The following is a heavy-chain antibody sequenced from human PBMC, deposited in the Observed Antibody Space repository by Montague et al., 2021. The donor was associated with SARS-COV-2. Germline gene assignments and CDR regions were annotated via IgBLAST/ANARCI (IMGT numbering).Heavy chain of an antibody. Sequence: CAISGDSVSRNSAAWHWIRQSPSSGLEWLGRTYYRSKWYNDYAVPVKIRITINPDTSKNQISLQLNSVTPEDTAVYYCARTRASSDYWGQGTLVTVSS. J-gene: IGHJ4*02. CDR2: TYYRSKWYN. CDR1: GDSVSRNSAA. CDR3: ARTRASSDY. V-gene: IGHV6-1*01.